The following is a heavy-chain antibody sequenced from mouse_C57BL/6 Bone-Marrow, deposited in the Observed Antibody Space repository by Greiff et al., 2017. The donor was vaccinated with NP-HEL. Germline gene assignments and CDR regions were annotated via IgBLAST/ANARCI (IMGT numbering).Heavy chain of an antibody. CDR3: ARRGYSNYESFYYFDY. CDR2: IDPSDSET. V-gene: IGHV1-52*01. Sequence: VQLQQPGAELVRPGSSVKLSCKASGYTFTSYWMHWVKQRPIQGLEWIGNIDPSDSETHYNQKFKDKATLTVDKSSSTAYMQLSSLTSEDSAVYYCARRGYSNYESFYYFDYWGQGTTLTVSS. J-gene: IGHJ2*01. D-gene: IGHD2-5*01. CDR1: GYTFTSYW.